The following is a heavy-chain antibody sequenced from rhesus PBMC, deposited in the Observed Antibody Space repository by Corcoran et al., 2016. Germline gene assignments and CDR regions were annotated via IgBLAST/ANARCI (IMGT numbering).Heavy chain of an antibody. V-gene: IGHV4-173*01. CDR3: ARPSGQLVLHY. CDR1: GDFITSNF. D-gene: IGHD6-13*01. Sequence: QLQLQESGPGLVKPSETLTLTCAVSGDFITSNFWSWVRQPPGKGLEWIGRISGPNWYTDYNPSLRSRVSISRDTSKKPFSLNLTSVTAADTAVYYCARPSGQLVLHYWGQGVLVTVSS. J-gene: IGHJ4*01. CDR2: ISGPNWYT.